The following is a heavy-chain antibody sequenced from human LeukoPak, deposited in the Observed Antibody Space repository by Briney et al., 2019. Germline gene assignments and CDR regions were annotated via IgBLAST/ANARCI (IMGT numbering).Heavy chain of an antibody. D-gene: IGHD3-10*01. CDR3: AKGSSGASYYFDY. V-gene: IGHV3-53*01. J-gene: IGHJ4*02. CDR1: GFTVSSNY. CDR2: IYSGGTT. Sequence: GGSPRLSCAASGFTVSSNYVSWVRQAPGKGLEWVSVIYSGGTTFSADSVKGRFSVSRDLSKNTLYLQMNSLRAEDTAVYYCAKGSSGASYYFDYWGQGTLVTVSS.